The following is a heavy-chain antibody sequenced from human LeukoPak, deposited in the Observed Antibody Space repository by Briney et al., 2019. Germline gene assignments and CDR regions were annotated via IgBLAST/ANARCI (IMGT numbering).Heavy chain of an antibody. CDR3: ARDQDHSHGWYSIDW. CDR2: TYYRSQWSH. Sequence: SQTLSLTCVISGDSVSSKSAAWNWIRQSPSRGLEWLGRTYYRSQWSHEYDPSVQGRITINADTSENQFSLQLNSVTPEDTAVYYCARDQDHSHGWYSIDWWGQGTPVTVSS. D-gene: IGHD6-19*01. V-gene: IGHV6-1*01. CDR1: GDSVSSKSAA. J-gene: IGHJ4*02.